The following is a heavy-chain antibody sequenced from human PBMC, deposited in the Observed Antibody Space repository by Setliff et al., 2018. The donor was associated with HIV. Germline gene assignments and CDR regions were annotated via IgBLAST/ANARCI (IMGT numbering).Heavy chain of an antibody. CDR2: IHQSGTA. CDR3: ARQVGEGKWYLDS. J-gene: IGHJ4*01. CDR1: GVSVNNDDDY. V-gene: IGHV4-39*01. Sequence: ETLSLTCAVSGVSVNNDDDYWGWVRQPPGKGLEWIAIIHQSGTAHKRPSLKSRVTISIDTSENLFSLKLSGVTAADTAIYYCARQVGEGKWYLDSWGHGTLVTVSS. D-gene: IGHD1-26*01.